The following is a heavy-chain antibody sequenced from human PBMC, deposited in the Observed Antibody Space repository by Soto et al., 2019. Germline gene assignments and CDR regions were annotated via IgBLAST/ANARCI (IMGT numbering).Heavy chain of an antibody. J-gene: IGHJ4*02. Sequence: QVQLQESGPGLVKPSGTLSLTCAVSGGSISSTDWWTWVRQPPGKGLEWIGEIYHSGTTNYNPSLKSRVTIPLDKSTNQFSLTLSSVTAADAAVYYWAVRGAGDFDYWGQGALVTVSS. CDR2: IYHSGTT. CDR3: AVRGAGDFDY. D-gene: IGHD3-10*01. V-gene: IGHV4-4*02. CDR1: GGSISSTDW.